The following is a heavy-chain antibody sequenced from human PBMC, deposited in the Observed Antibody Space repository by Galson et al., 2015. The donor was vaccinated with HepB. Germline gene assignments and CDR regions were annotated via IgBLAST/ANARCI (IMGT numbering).Heavy chain of an antibody. CDR1: GYSISSGYY. CDR2: VHHSGST. Sequence: ETLSLTCAVSGYSISSGYYWGWIWQSPGQGLEWIAYVHHSGSTYYNPSLKSRVTISVDTSKNQFSLKLSSVTAADTAVYYCARLSGSYKAGWFDPWGQGTLVTVSS. CDR3: ARLSGSYKAGWFDP. V-gene: IGHV4-38-2*01. J-gene: IGHJ5*02. D-gene: IGHD1-26*01.